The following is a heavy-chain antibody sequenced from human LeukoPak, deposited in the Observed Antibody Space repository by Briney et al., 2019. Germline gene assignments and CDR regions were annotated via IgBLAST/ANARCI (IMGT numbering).Heavy chain of an antibody. V-gene: IGHV3-11*01. J-gene: IGHJ4*02. CDR1: GFTFSDDY. D-gene: IGHD3-10*01. Sequence: GGSLRLSCAASGFTFSDDYMSWIRQAPGTGLEWGSYISSSGSTIYYADSVKGRFTISRDNAKNSLYLQMNSLRAEDTAVYYCARDRWNLLWFGESLDYWGQGTLVTVSS. CDR2: ISSSGSTI. CDR3: ARDRWNLLWFGESLDY.